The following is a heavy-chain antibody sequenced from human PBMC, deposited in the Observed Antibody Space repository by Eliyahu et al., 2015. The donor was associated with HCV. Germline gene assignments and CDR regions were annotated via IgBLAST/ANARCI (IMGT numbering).Heavy chain of an antibody. CDR1: GFTFSSYW. CDR2: IDSDGSSS. V-gene: IGHV3-74*03. CDR3: ARGIRGSRAFDI. Sequence: EVQLVESGGGLVQPGGSLRLSCTASGFTFSSYWMHWVRQAPGKGLVWVSRIDSDGSSSTYAASVKGRFTISRDDAKNTLYLQMNSLRAEDTAVYYCARGIRGSRAFDIWGQGTMVTVS. D-gene: IGHD1-26*01. J-gene: IGHJ3*02.